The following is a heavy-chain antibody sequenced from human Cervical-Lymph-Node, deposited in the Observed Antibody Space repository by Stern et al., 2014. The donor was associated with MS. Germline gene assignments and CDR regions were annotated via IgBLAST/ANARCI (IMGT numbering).Heavy chain of an antibody. CDR2: MYATGGS. J-gene: IGHJ6*02. Sequence: QLQLQESGPRLVKPSQTLSLTCTVSGGSIRSGGFYCTWVRQPAGKGPEWIGRMYATGGSTYNPSLQSRATIAVDTSKNQFSLTRRSGTAADTAIYYCVRDHDYYGMDVWGQGTTVTVSS. CDR1: GGSIRSGGFY. V-gene: IGHV4-61*02. CDR3: VRDHDYYGMDV.